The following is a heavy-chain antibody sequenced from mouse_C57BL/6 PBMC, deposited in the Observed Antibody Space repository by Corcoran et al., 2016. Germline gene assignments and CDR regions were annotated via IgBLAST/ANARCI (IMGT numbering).Heavy chain of an antibody. CDR1: GYTFTTYG. Sequence: QIQLVQSGPELKKPGETVKISCKASGYTFTTYGMSWVKQATGKGLKWMGWINTYSGVPTYADDFKGRFAFSLETSASTAYLQINNLKNEDTATYFCARSDYYGSSYLNYAMDYWGQGTSVTVSS. J-gene: IGHJ4*01. CDR3: ARSDYYGSSYLNYAMDY. D-gene: IGHD1-1*01. CDR2: INTYSGVP. V-gene: IGHV9-3*01.